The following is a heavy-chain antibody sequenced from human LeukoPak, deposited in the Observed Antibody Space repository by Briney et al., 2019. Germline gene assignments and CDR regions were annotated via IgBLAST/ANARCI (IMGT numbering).Heavy chain of an antibody. CDR2: FDPEDGET. V-gene: IGHV1-24*01. J-gene: IGHJ4*02. CDR3: ATPGLRPGNFDY. D-gene: IGHD5-12*01. Sequence: ASVKVSCKVSGYTLTELSMHWVRQAPGKGLEGMGGFDPEDGETIYAQKFQGRVTMTEDTSTDTAYMELSSLRSEDTAVYYCATPGLRPGNFDYWGQGTLVTVSS. CDR1: GYTLTELS.